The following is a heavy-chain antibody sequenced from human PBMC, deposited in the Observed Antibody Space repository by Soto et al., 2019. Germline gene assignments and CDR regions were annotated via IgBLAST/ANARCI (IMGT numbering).Heavy chain of an antibody. Sequence: EVQLVESGGVVVQPGGPLRLSCAASGFTFDDYTMHWVRQAPGKGLEWVSLISWDGGSTYYADSVKGRFTISRDNSKNSLYLQMNSLRTEDTALYYCEKDQYGGPGMDVWGQGTTVTVSS. D-gene: IGHD4-17*01. CDR2: ISWDGGST. CDR3: EKDQYGGPGMDV. V-gene: IGHV3-43*01. CDR1: GFTFDDYT. J-gene: IGHJ6*02.